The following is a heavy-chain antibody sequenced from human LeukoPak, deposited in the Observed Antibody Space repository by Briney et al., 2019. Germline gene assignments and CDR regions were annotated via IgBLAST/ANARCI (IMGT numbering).Heavy chain of an antibody. Sequence: PSETLSLTCAVYGGSFSGYYWSWIRQPPGKGLEWIGEINHSGSTNYNPSLKSRVTTSVDTSKNQFSLKLSSVTAADTAVYYCARGRSYYYDSSGYPFNWFDPWGQGTLVTVSS. D-gene: IGHD3-22*01. V-gene: IGHV4-34*01. CDR3: ARGRSYYYDSSGYPFNWFDP. CDR1: GGSFSGYY. J-gene: IGHJ5*02. CDR2: INHSGST.